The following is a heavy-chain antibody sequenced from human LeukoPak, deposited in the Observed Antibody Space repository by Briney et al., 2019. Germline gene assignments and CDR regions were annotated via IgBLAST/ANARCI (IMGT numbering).Heavy chain of an antibody. CDR3: AKVGPLVFDY. V-gene: IGHV1-46*03. CDR2: VNPGDGST. Sequence: ASVKVSCKTSGYTFTNFYIHWVRQAPGQGLEWMGIVNPGDGSTNYAQKFQGRVTMTRDTSTSTIYMELSSLRFEDTAVHYCAKVGPLVFDYWGQGTLVTVSS. D-gene: IGHD3-10*01. CDR1: GYTFTNFY. J-gene: IGHJ4*02.